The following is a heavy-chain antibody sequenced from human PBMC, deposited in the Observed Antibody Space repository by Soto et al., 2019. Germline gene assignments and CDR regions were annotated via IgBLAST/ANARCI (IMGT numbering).Heavy chain of an antibody. V-gene: IGHV4-59*01. D-gene: IGHD3-3*01. CDR3: ARRAYYDFWSGYYPDYYYYYMDV. J-gene: IGHJ6*03. CDR2: INYSGST. Sequence: PSETLSLTCTVSGASIGGYYGTWIRRPPGKGLGGMGYINYSGSTNYNPSLKSRVTISVDTSKNQFSLKLSSVTAADTAVYYCARRAYYDFWSGYYPDYYYYYMDVWGKGTTVTVSS. CDR1: GASIGGYY.